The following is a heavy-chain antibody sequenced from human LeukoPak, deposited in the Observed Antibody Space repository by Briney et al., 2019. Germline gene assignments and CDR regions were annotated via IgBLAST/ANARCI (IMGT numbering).Heavy chain of an antibody. V-gene: IGHV3-48*04. CDR1: GFSLSDYG. D-gene: IGHD1-14*01. Sequence: GGSLRLSCATSGFSLSDYGMNWVRRAPGKGLEWLSHINSKGAVISYADSVKGRFTISRDNSKNTLYLQMNSLRPEDTAVYFCAKERYILDYWGQGTLVTVSS. J-gene: IGHJ4*02. CDR2: INSKGAVI. CDR3: AKERYILDY.